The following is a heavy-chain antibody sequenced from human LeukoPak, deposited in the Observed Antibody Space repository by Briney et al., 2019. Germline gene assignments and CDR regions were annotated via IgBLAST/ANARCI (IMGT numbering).Heavy chain of an antibody. CDR1: GYSVTTYW. J-gene: IGHJ4*02. CDR3: ATNVGYYFDY. D-gene: IGHD1-26*01. CDR2: IYPGDSDT. V-gene: IGHV5-51*01. Sequence: GESLKISCEGSGYSVTTYWIAWVRQMPGKGLEWKGIIYPGDSDTRYSPSFQGQVTISADKSISIAYLQWSSLKASDTAMYYCATNVGYYFDYWGQGTLVTVSS.